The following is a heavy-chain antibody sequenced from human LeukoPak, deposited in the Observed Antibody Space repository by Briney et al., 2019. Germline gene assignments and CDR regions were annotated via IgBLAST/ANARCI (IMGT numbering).Heavy chain of an antibody. CDR2: ISSSSSYI. J-gene: IGHJ3*02. V-gene: IGHV3-21*01. CDR1: GFTFSSYS. CDR3: ARDNSPGKVYDDVFNI. D-gene: IGHD5/OR15-5a*01. Sequence: GGSLRLSCAASGFTFSSYSMNWVRQAPGKGLEWVSSISSSSSYIYYADSVKGRFTISRDNAKNSLYLQMNSLRAEDTAVYYWARDNSPGKVYDDVFNIWGKGKRVTVFS.